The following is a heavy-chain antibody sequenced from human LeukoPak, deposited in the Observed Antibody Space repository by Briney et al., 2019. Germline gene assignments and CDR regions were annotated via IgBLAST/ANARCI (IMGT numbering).Heavy chain of an antibody. CDR2: IYTTGST. CDR3: ARQIAVAGKAGFGY. D-gene: IGHD6-19*01. CDR1: GGSISSYY. J-gene: IGHJ4*02. V-gene: IGHV4-4*07. Sequence: SETLSLTCTVSGGSISSYYWTWIRQPAGKGLEWIGRIYTTGSTNYNPSLNSRVTMSVDTSKNQFFLKLSSVTAADTAVYYCARQIAVAGKAGFGYWGQGTLVTVSS.